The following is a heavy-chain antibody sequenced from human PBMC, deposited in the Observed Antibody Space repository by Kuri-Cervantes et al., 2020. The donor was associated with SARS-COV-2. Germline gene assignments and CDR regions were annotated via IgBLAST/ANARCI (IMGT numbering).Heavy chain of an antibody. CDR1: GFTFSDYY. V-gene: IGHV3-11*01. CDR3: ARGGEDFVQETRNWFEP. D-gene: IGHD2-8*01. Sequence: GESLKISCAASGFTFSDYYMSWIRQAPGKGLEWVSYISSSGSTIYYADSVKGRFTISRDNAKNSLFLQMNSLRADDTAVYYCARGGEDFVQETRNWFEPWGRGTQVTVSS. CDR2: ISSSGSTI. J-gene: IGHJ5*02.